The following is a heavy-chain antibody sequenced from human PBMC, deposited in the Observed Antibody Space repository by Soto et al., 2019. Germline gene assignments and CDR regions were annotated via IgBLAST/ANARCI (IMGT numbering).Heavy chain of an antibody. CDR1: GDTFNFYS. Sequence: QVQLVQSGAEVKRPGSSVKVSCKASGDTFNFYSINWVRQAPGLGLEWMGRVNPIVSMSNYAQKFQGRVMMAADKSTSTAYMELGSLRSEDTAIYYCACSYGSGHRAFDYWGEGALGTVSS. CDR3: ACSYGSGHRAFDY. D-gene: IGHD3-10*01. J-gene: IGHJ4*02. V-gene: IGHV1-69*02. CDR2: VNPIVSMS.